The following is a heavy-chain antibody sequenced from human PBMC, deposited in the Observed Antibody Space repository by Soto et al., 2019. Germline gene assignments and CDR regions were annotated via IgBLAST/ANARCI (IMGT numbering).Heavy chain of an antibody. Sequence: QVQLVQSGAEVKKPGASVKVSCKASGYTFTGYYMHWVRQAPGQGLEWMGWINPNSGGTNYAQKFQRWVTITRDTSIRGPIMELSRLRSDDTAVYYCEREPSNWNYVNHYYRDAWGKGNTVTVFS. J-gene: IGHJ6*03. V-gene: IGHV1-2*04. CDR2: INPNSGGT. CDR3: EREPSNWNYVNHYYRDA. D-gene: IGHD1-7*01. CDR1: GYTFTGYY.